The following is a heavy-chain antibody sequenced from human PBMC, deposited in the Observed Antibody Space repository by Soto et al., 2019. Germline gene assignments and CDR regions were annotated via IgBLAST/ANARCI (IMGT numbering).Heavy chain of an antibody. Sequence: SETLSLTCTVSGGSISSSSYYWGWIRQPPGKGLEWIGSIYYSGSTYYNPSLKSRVTISVDTSKNQFSLKLSSVTAADTAVYYCARRSFWRGFFDYWGQGTLVTVSS. CDR2: IYYSGST. V-gene: IGHV4-39*01. CDR1: GGSISSSSYY. D-gene: IGHD3-3*01. CDR3: ARRSFWRGFFDY. J-gene: IGHJ4*02.